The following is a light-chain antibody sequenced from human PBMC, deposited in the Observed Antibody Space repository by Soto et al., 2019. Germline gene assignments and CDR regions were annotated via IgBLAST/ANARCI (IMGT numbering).Light chain of an antibody. Sequence: EIVMTQSPATLSVSPGERATLSCRASQSVGTNLAWYQQKPGQAPRLLIYAASTRATGIPARFSGSGSGTDFTLTISSLQSDDLAVYYCQQYNNWSFGQGTRLEIK. J-gene: IGKJ5*01. CDR1: QSVGTN. CDR2: AAS. V-gene: IGKV3-15*01. CDR3: QQYNNWS.